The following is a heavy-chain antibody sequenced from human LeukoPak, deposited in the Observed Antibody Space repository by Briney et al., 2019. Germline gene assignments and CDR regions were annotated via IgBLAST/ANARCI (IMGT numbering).Heavy chain of an antibody. D-gene: IGHD6-19*01. CDR2: IYHSGST. CDR1: GFTISSGYY. J-gene: IGHJ4*02. V-gene: IGHV4-38-2*01. CDR3: ARRPRYSSGWYPHYFDY. Sequence: KPSETLVLTCAVSGFTISSGYYWGWIRRPPGKGLEWIGSIYHSGSTYYNPSLKSQVTISVDTSKNQFSLKLSSVTAADTAVYYCARRPRYSSGWYPHYFDYWGQGTLVTVSS.